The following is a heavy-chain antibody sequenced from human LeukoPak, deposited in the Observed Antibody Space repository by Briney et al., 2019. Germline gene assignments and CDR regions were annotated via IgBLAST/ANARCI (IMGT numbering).Heavy chain of an antibody. CDR1: GFTFSDYW. CDR3: ARDAGYSSSWFYALDI. D-gene: IGHD6-13*01. J-gene: IGHJ3*02. V-gene: IGHV3-48*03. Sequence: GGSLRLSCAASGFTFSDYWMTWVRQAPGKGLEWVSYISSSGSAIYYADSVKGRFTISRDNAENSLYLQMNSLRADDTAVYYCARDAGYSSSWFYALDIWGQGTMVTVSS. CDR2: ISSSGSAI.